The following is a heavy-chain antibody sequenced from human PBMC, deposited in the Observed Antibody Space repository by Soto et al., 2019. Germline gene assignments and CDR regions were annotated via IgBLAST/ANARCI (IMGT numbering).Heavy chain of an antibody. CDR2: ISSSSSYI. CDR3: ARDQGYSSSSTLGFDY. J-gene: IGHJ4*02. V-gene: IGHV3-21*01. Sequence: PWWSLRLSCSASVFTFSSYSMNWVRQAPGKGLEWVSSISSSSSYIYYADSVKGRFTISRDNAKNSLYLQMNSLRAEDTAVYYCARDQGYSSSSTLGFDYWGQGTLVTVSS. CDR1: VFTFSSYS. D-gene: IGHD6-6*01.